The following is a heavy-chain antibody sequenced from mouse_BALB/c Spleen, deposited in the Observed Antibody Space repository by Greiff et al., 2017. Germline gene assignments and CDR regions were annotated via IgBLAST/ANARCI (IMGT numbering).Heavy chain of an antibody. J-gene: IGHJ4*01. D-gene: IGHD2-2*01. CDR2: IYPGNSDT. Sequence: VQLQQSGTVLARPGASVKMSCKASGYSFTSYWMHWVKQRPGQGLEWIGAIYPGNSDTSYNQKFKGKAKLTAVTSASTAYMELSSLTNEDSAVYYCTRWGYDVGYYAMDYWGQGTSVTVSS. CDR1: GYSFTSYW. CDR3: TRWGYDVGYYAMDY. V-gene: IGHV1-5*01.